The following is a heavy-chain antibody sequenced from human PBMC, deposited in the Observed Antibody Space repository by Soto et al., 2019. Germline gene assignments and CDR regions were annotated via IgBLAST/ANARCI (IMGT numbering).Heavy chain of an antibody. CDR1: GYSFTSYW. J-gene: IGHJ6*02. CDR3: ARHRKVPAAPDYYYYGMDV. D-gene: IGHD2-2*01. V-gene: IGHV5-10-1*01. CDR2: IDPSDSYT. Sequence: GESLKISCKGSGYSFTSYWISWVRQMPGKGLEWMGRIDPSDSYTNYSPSFQGHVTISADKSISTAYLQWSSLKASDTAMHYCARHRKVPAAPDYYYYGMDVWGQGTTVTVSS.